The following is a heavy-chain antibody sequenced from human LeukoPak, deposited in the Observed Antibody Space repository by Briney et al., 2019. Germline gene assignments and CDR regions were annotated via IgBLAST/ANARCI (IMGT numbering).Heavy chain of an antibody. J-gene: IGHJ4*02. CDR2: LIPIFGTA. CDR3: ARQFPRASPFDY. D-gene: IGHD1-26*01. CDR1: RGTFITYA. Sequence: ASVKVSCKASRGTFITYAISWVRQAPGQGLEWMGGLIPIFGTANYAQKFQGRVTITADESTSTAYMELSGLRSEDTAVYYCARQFPRASPFDYWGQGTLVTVSS. V-gene: IGHV1-69*13.